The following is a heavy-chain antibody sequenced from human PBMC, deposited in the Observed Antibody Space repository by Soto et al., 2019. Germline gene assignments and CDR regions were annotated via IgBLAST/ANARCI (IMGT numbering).Heavy chain of an antibody. D-gene: IGHD3-10*01. CDR1: GGTFGNYA. CDR2: ISPMFHKA. J-gene: IGHJ5*02. Sequence: QLQLVQSGTEVKKPGSSVTVSCKASGGTFGNYAINWLRQAAGQGLQWMGDISPMFHKANYEQTFQGRVSITADESTNTVYMELCSLRSEDTALYYCAREVEVHTSVFVAWGQGTLVTVSS. CDR3: AREVEVHTSVFVA. V-gene: IGHV1-69*01.